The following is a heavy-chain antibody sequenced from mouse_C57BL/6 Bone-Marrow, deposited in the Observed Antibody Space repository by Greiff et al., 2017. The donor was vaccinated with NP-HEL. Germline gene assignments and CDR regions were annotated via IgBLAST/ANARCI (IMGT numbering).Heavy chain of an antibody. V-gene: IGHV1-80*01. J-gene: IGHJ4*01. CDR1: GYAFSSYW. CDR3: ARGDYGSSRFGYAMDY. CDR2: IYPGDGDT. D-gene: IGHD1-1*01. Sequence: QVQLQQSGAELVQPGASVKISCKASGYAFSSYWMNWVKERPGKGLEWIGQIYPGDGDTKYNGKFKGKATLTADKSSSTAYMQVSSLTSEDSAVYFCARGDYGSSRFGYAMDYWGQGTSVTVSS.